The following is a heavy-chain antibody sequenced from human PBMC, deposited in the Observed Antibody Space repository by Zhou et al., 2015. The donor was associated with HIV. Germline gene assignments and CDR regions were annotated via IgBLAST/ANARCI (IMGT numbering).Heavy chain of an antibody. J-gene: IGHJ4*02. V-gene: IGHV1-46*01. D-gene: IGHD3-16*01. CDR1: GYTFTSYY. Sequence: QVQLVQSGAEVKKPGASVKISCKASGYTFTSYYMHWVRQAPGQGLEWMGIINPSGGSTIYAQKFQGRVTMTRDTSTSTVYMALSSLRSEDTAVYYCARDPISAYLRFWGSPQSPYYFDYVGPGNPGHRLL. CDR2: INPSGGST. CDR3: ARDPISAYLRFWGSPQSPYYFDY.